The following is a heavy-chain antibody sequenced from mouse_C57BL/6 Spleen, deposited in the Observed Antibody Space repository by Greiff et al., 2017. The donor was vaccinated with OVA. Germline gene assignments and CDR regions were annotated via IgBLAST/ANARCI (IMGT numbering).Heavy chain of an antibody. Sequence: VKLMESGPGLVQPSQSLSITCTVSGFSLTSYGVHWVRQPPGKGLEWLGVIWSGGSTDYNAAFISRLSISKDNSKSQVFFKMNSLQADDTAIYYCAKNKGWGYYAMDYWGQGTSVTVSS. CDR3: AKNKGWGYYAMDY. D-gene: IGHD3-3*01. J-gene: IGHJ4*01. CDR2: IWSGGST. V-gene: IGHV2-4*01. CDR1: GFSLTSYG.